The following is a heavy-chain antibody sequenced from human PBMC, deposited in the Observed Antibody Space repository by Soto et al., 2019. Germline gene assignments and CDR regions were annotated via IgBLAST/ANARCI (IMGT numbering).Heavy chain of an antibody. V-gene: IGHV3-23*01. CDR3: AKDPATPYNRYIGLGNYGLDV. Sequence: EVQLLESGGGLVQPGGSLRLSCAASGFTFSTYAMSWVRQAPGMGLEWVSTITGSGGDIYYADSVSGRFTISRDNSKNTLYLQMNSLRAEDTAVYYCAKDPATPYNRYIGLGNYGLDVWGQGTTVTVSS. CDR1: GFTFSTYA. D-gene: IGHD1-20*01. CDR2: ITGSGGDI. J-gene: IGHJ6*02.